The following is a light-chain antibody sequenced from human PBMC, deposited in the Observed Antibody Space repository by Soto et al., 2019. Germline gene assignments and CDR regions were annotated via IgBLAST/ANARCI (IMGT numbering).Light chain of an antibody. Sequence: EIVMTQSPATLSVSPGETATLSCRASQSVSSNLAWYQQKPGQAPSLLIYGASTRATDIPPRFSGSGSGTEFTLTITSLQSEEFAGYYCQQYKNWPPLTFGGGTKVEIK. CDR2: GAS. V-gene: IGKV3-15*01. CDR1: QSVSSN. CDR3: QQYKNWPPLT. J-gene: IGKJ4*01.